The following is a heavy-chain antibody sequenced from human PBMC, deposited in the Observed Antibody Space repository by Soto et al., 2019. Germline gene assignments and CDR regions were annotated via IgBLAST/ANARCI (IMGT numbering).Heavy chain of an antibody. V-gene: IGHV1-69*01. Sequence: QVQLIQSEAEVKKPGSSVRVSCTASGGIFGSHGFSWVRQAPGQRLEWVGGFIPIFRTLTYTEKFQARVRIAADESTKTVYLDLSSLTSEDKAVYYCVRDRRIYYSDPHDEFVASDYEVWGPGTRVSVSS. J-gene: IGHJ3*01. CDR3: VRDRRIYYSDPHDEFVASDYEV. D-gene: IGHD3-22*01. CDR2: FIPIFRTL. CDR1: GGIFGSHG.